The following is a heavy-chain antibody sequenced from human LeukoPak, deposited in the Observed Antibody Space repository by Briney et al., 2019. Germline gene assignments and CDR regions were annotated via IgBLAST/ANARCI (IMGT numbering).Heavy chain of an antibody. CDR3: ARVILKGYYYMDV. V-gene: IGHV4-59*11. CDR2: IYYSGST. Sequence: SETLSLTCTVSGGSISSHYWSWIRQPPGKGLEWIGYIYYSGSTNYNPSLKSRVTISVDTSKNQFSLKLSSVTAADTAVYYCARVILKGYYYMDVWGKGTTVTVSS. CDR1: GGSISSHY. J-gene: IGHJ6*03.